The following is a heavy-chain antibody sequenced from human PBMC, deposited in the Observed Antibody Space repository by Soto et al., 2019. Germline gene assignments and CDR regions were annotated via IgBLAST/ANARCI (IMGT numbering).Heavy chain of an antibody. CDR1: GYTLIMYY. CDR2: INPSGGST. V-gene: IGHV1-46*01. CDR3: ATVGGNSGALDY. D-gene: IGHD2-21*02. J-gene: IGHJ4*02. Sequence: ASVKVSCKASGYTLIMYYIHWMRQAPGQGLEWMGLINPSGGSTTYAQKFQGRVTMTRDTSTSTVYMDLNSLKTEDTAVYYCATVGGNSGALDYWGQGTLVTVSS.